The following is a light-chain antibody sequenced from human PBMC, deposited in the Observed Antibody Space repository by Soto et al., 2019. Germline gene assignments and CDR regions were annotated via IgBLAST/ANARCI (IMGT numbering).Light chain of an antibody. J-gene: IGLJ3*02. Sequence: QSALTQPPSASGSPGQSVTISCTGSSSDIGAYDFVSWYQHHAGKGPKVMIYEVNQRPSGVPDRFSGSKSGNTASLTVSGLQAEDEADYYCSSYVGNDNLVFGGGTQLTVL. CDR3: SSYVGNDNLV. CDR1: SSDIGAYDF. CDR2: EVN. V-gene: IGLV2-8*01.